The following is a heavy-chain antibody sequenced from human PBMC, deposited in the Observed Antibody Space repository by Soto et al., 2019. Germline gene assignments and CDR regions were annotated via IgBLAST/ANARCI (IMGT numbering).Heavy chain of an antibody. Sequence: EVQLVQSGAEVKKPGESLRISCKGSGYSFTSYWISWVRQMPGKGLEWMGRIDPSDSYTNYSPSFQGHVTISADKSISAAYLQCSSLKASDTAMYYCASRHTIAAARDYWGQGTLVTVSS. CDR3: ASRHTIAAARDY. CDR2: IDPSDSYT. V-gene: IGHV5-10-1*03. D-gene: IGHD6-13*01. CDR1: GYSFTSYW. J-gene: IGHJ4*02.